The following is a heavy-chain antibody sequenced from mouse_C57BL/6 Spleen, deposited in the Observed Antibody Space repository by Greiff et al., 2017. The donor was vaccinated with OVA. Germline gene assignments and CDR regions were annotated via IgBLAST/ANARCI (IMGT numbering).Heavy chain of an antibody. CDR1: GFSFTDYY. Sequence: EVQLVESGGGLVQPGGSLSLSCAASGFSFTDYYMSWVRQPPGKALEWLGFIRNKANGYTTEYSASVKGRFTISRDNSQSILYLQMNALRAEDSATYYCARSDGYYPWAFDVWGTGTTVTVSS. D-gene: IGHD2-3*01. J-gene: IGHJ1*03. CDR3: ARSDGYYPWAFDV. CDR2: IRNKANGYTT. V-gene: IGHV7-3*01.